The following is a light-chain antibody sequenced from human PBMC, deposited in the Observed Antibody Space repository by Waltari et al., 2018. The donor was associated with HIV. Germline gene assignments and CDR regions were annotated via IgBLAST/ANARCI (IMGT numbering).Light chain of an antibody. Sequence: QSVLTQPPSVSGAPGQRVTISCTGRSSNIGAGYDLPWYQQLPGTPPKLLIYGNTNRPSGVPDRFSGSKSGTSVSLAITGLQAEDEADYYCQSYDSSLSAYVVFGGGTKLTVL. CDR2: GNT. CDR3: QSYDSSLSAYVV. CDR1: SSNIGAGYD. V-gene: IGLV1-40*01. J-gene: IGLJ2*01.